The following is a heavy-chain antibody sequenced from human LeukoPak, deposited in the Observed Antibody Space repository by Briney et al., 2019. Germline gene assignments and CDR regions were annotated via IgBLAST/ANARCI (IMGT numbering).Heavy chain of an antibody. V-gene: IGHV4-61*02. CDR2: IYTSGST. CDR1: GGSISSGSYY. CDR3: AAEASIVGATTGY. D-gene: IGHD1-26*01. J-gene: IGHJ4*02. Sequence: PSETLSLTCTVSGGSISSGSYYWSWIRQPAGKGLEWIGRIYTSGSTNYNPSLKSRVTISVDTSKNQFSLKLSSVTAADTAVYYCAAEASIVGATTGYWGQGTLVTVSS.